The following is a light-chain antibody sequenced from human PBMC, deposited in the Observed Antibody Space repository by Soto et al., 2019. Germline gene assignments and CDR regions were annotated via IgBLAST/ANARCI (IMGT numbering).Light chain of an antibody. CDR1: QGVSTW. V-gene: IGKV1-12*01. CDR2: TAS. J-gene: IGKJ1*01. CDR3: LQDLSYPRT. Sequence: DIQMTQSPSSVSASVGDRVTITCRASQGVSTWLAWYQQKPGKAPNLLIYTASSLHSGVPSRFSGSGSGTDFTLTISSLHPEDFATYYCLQDLSYPRTFGQGTKVDIK.